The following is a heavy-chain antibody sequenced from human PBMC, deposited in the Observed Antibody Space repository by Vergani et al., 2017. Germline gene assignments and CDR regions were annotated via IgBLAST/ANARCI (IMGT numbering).Heavy chain of an antibody. CDR1: GYTFSNYY. CDR2: INPSGGHT. D-gene: IGHD3-9*01. CDR3: ARGVYGILTGDRY. J-gene: IGHJ4*02. Sequence: QVQVVQSGAEVKKSGASVKVSCKTSGYTFSNYYMHWVRQAPGQGLEWMGIINPSGGHTNSAQKFQGRFTMTRDTSTSTVYMELSSLRSDDTAIYYCARGVYGILTGDRYWGQGTLVTVSA. V-gene: IGHV1-46*03.